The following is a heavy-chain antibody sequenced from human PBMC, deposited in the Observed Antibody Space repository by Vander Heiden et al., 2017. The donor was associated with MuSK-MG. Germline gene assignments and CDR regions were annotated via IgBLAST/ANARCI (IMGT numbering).Heavy chain of an antibody. V-gene: IGHV1-69*06. Sequence: QVQLVQSGAEVKKPGSSVKVSCKASGGTFRSYAISWVRQAPGQGLEWVGGIIPIFGTGNYAQKFQGRVTITADKSTSTAYMELSSLRSEDTALYYCARDRRGYSSGPDYYYYGMDVWGQGTTVTVSS. D-gene: IGHD5-18*01. CDR3: ARDRRGYSSGPDYYYYGMDV. CDR2: IIPIFGTG. CDR1: GGTFRSYA. J-gene: IGHJ6*02.